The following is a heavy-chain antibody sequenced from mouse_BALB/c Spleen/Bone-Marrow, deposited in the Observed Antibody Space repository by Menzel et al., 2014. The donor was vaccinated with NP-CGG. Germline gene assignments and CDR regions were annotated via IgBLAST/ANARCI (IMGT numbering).Heavy chain of an antibody. CDR1: GYTFTAYA. J-gene: IGHJ2*01. D-gene: IGHD1-1*01. CDR2: ISTYSGNT. V-gene: IGHV1-67*01. CDR3: ARNFYGGSYFDY. Sequence: VQLQQSGPELVRPGVSVKLSFKGSGYTFTAYAMHWVKQSHAKSLEWIGLISTYSGNTHYNQNFKGKATMTVDKSSSTAYMELARLTSEDSAIYYCARNFYGGSYFDYWGQGTTLTVSS.